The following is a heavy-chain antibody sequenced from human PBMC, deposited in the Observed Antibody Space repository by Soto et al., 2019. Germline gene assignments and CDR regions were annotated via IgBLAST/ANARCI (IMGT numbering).Heavy chain of an antibody. Sequence: GGSLRLSCAASGFTFGSYWMSWVRQVPGKGLEWLGTIKRDSTEKKYVASVKGRFTMSRDNAQNSLYLQMDSLRAEDTAVYYCARGSGYGSGGSVNHYLDYWGHGTLVTVSS. CDR3: ARGSGYGSGGSVNHYLDY. CDR2: IKRDSTEK. V-gene: IGHV3-7*01. J-gene: IGHJ4*01. CDR1: GFTFGSYW. D-gene: IGHD3-10*01.